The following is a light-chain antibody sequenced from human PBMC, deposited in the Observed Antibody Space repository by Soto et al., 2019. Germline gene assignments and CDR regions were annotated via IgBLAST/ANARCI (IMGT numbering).Light chain of an antibody. J-gene: IGLJ1*01. CDR3: SSYTSSSTLLYV. Sequence: ALTQPASVSGSPGQSITISCTGTSSDVGGYNYVSWYQQHPGKAPKLMMYDVSNRSSGVSNRFSGSKSGNTASLTISGLQAEDEADYYCSSYTSSSTLLYVFGTGTKLTVL. V-gene: IGLV2-14*01. CDR1: SSDVGGYNY. CDR2: DVS.